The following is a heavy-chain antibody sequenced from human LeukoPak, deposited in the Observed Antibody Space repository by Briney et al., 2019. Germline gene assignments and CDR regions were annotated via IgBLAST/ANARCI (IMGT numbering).Heavy chain of an antibody. Sequence: GASVKVSCKASGYTFTSYGISWVRQAPGQGLEWMGWISAYNGNTNYAQKLQGRVTMTTDTSTSTAYMELRSLRSDDTAVYYCARGFSSYGGNSPVEWFDPWGQGTLVTVSS. D-gene: IGHD4-23*01. CDR1: GYTFTSYG. J-gene: IGHJ5*02. CDR2: ISAYNGNT. CDR3: ARGFSSYGGNSPVEWFDP. V-gene: IGHV1-18*01.